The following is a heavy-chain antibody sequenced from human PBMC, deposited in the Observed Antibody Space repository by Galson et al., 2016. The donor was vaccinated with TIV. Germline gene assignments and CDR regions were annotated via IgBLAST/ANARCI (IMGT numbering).Heavy chain of an antibody. Sequence: SLRLSCAASGFTFSTYGMHWVRQAPGKGLEWVAGISNGGTNREYADSVKGRFTISRHNSKNKLFLQMHSLRTEDTALYYCAKDGARGFPASYGMELWGQGTTVTVSS. J-gene: IGHJ6*02. CDR3: AKDGARGFPASYGMEL. CDR1: GFTFSTYG. CDR2: ISNGGTNR. V-gene: IGHV3-30*18. D-gene: IGHD3-10*01.